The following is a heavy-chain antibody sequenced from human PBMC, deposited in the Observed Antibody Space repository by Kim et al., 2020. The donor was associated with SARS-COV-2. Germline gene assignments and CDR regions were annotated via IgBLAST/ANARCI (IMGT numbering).Heavy chain of an antibody. J-gene: IGHJ6*02. D-gene: IGHD4-17*01. CDR1: GFTFDDYG. Sequence: GGSLRLSCAASGFTFDDYGMSWVRQAPGKGLEWVSGINWNGGSTGYADSVKGRFTISRDNAKNSLYLQMNSLRAEDTALYHCARYPDTTVTTSYYGMDVWGQGTTVTVSS. CDR3: ARYPDTTVTTSYYGMDV. V-gene: IGHV3-20*01. CDR2: INWNGGST.